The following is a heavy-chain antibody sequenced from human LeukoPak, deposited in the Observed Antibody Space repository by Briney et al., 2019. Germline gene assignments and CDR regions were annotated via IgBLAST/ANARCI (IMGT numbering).Heavy chain of an antibody. CDR2: ISGSGGST. J-gene: IGHJ4*02. V-gene: IGHV3-23*01. D-gene: IGHD3-22*01. CDR3: AKDLATAYYYDSSGYYFEY. CDR1: GFTFSSYA. Sequence: QSGVSLTLSCAASGFTFSSYAMRWARQAPGKGREGVSAISGSGGSTYYADSVRGRFTISRDISKNTLYLQMNSMRAEDTGVYYCAKDLATAYYYDSSGYYFEYWGQGNLGTVSS.